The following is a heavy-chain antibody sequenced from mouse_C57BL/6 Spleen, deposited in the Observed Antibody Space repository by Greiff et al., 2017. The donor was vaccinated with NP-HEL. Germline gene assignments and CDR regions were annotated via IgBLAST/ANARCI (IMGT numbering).Heavy chain of an antibody. D-gene: IGHD1-1*01. V-gene: IGHV1-81*01. CDR3: ARLVTTVVATDY. J-gene: IGHJ2*01. CDR1: GYTFTSYG. Sequence: QVQLQQSGAELARPGASVKLSCKASGYTFTSYGISWVKQRTGQGLEWIGEIYPGDGDTNYNGKFKGKATLTADKSSSTAYMQLSSLTSEDSAVYFCARLVTTVVATDYWGQGTTLTVSS. CDR2: IYPGDGDT.